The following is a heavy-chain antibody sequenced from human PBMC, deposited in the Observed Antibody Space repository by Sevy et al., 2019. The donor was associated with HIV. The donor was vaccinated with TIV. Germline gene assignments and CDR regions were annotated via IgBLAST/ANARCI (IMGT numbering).Heavy chain of an antibody. CDR1: GFIFKSYG. J-gene: IGHJ6*02. D-gene: IGHD4-17*01. CDR2: IRNDGSTK. Sequence: GGSLRLSCVASGFIFKSYGMHWVRQAPGKGLEWVTFIRNDGSTKYYADSVRGRFTASRDNSKNTLYLQMNSLRPEDTAVYYCVKGPHPAVTTSYALDVWGQRTTVTVSS. CDR3: VKGPHPAVTTSYALDV. V-gene: IGHV3-30*02.